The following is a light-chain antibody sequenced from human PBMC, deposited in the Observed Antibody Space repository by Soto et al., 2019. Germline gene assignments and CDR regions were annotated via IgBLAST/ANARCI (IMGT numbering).Light chain of an antibody. J-gene: IGKJ5*01. CDR2: AAS. CDR1: QGISSY. V-gene: IGKV1-9*01. Sequence: IQLKQDPSSLSASVGDGFTITCRASQGISSYLAWYQQKPGKAPKLLIYAASTLQSGVPSRFSGSGSGTDFTLTISSLQPEDFATYYCQQLNSYPITFGQGTRLEI. CDR3: QQLNSYPIT.